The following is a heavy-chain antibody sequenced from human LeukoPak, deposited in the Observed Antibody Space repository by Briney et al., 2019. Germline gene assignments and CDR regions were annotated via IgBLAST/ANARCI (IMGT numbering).Heavy chain of an antibody. J-gene: IGHJ4*02. Sequence: PGGSLRLSCAASGFTFSTYGMHWVRQAPGRGLEWVAFIRSDGSTKYYVDSVKGRFTISRDNSKNTLSLQMNSLRAEDTAVYYCAKDPGSTSCCGVLGDYWGQGTLVTVSS. CDR2: IRSDGSTK. CDR1: GFTFSTYG. CDR3: AKDPGSTSCCGVLGDY. V-gene: IGHV3-30*02. D-gene: IGHD2-2*01.